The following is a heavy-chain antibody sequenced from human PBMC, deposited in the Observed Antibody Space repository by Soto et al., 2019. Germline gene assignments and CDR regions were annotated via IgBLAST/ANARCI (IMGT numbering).Heavy chain of an antibody. CDR3: AKDRPGYSSSWYQGY. CDR1: GFTFSSYA. Sequence: EVQLLESGGGLVQPGGSLRLSCAASGFTFSSYAMSWVRQAPGKGLEWVSAISGSGGSTYYADSVKGRFTISRDNSKNARYLQRTSLPAEDTAVYYCAKDRPGYSSSWYQGYWGQGTLVTVSS. J-gene: IGHJ4*02. V-gene: IGHV3-23*01. CDR2: ISGSGGST. D-gene: IGHD6-13*01.